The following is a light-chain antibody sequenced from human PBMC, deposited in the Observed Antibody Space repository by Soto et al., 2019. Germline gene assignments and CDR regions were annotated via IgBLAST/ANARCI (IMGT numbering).Light chain of an antibody. CDR3: HQYDSSPLT. Sequence: EIVLTQSPGTLPLSPGERATLSCRASQSVSSSYLAWYQQKPGQAPRLLIYGASSRATGIPDRFSGRGSGTDFTLTISRLEPEDFAVYYCHQYDSSPLTFGGGTKVEIK. J-gene: IGKJ4*01. V-gene: IGKV3-20*01. CDR2: GAS. CDR1: QSVSSSY.